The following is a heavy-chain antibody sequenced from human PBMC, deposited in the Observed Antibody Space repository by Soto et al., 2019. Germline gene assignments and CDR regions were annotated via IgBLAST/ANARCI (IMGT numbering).Heavy chain of an antibody. CDR3: ATRSSGYRGYVTY. CDR1: GFTFSSYS. V-gene: IGHV3-48*01. D-gene: IGHD5-12*01. CDR2: ISGGSSLI. J-gene: IGHJ4*02. Sequence: GGSLRLSCAASGFTFSSYSMSWVRQTPGKGLEWVSHISGGSSLIYYADSVKGRFTISRDNAENSLYLQMNSLRAEDTAVYYCATRSSGYRGYVTYCGQRTVVTVSA.